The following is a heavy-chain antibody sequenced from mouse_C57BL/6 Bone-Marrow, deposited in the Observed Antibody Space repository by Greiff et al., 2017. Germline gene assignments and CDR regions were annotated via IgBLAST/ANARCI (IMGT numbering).Heavy chain of an antibody. CDR2: ISDGGSYT. CDR3: ARGLTTRFDY. D-gene: IGHD2-1*01. CDR1: GFTFSSYA. J-gene: IGHJ2*01. V-gene: IGHV5-4*03. Sequence: EVKLMESGGGLVKPGGSLKLSCAASGFTFSSYAMSWVRQTPEKRLEWVATISDGGSYTYYPANVKGRFTIARDTAKNNLYLQMSHLKSEDTAMYYCARGLTTRFDYWGQGTTLTVSS.